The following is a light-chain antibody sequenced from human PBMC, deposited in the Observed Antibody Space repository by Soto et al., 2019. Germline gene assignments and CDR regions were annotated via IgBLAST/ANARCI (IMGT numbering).Light chain of an antibody. CDR1: SSDVGGYSF. CDR2: EVS. V-gene: IGLV2-8*01. Sequence: QSVLTQPPSASGSPGQSVTISCTGTSSDVGGYSFVSWYQQHPGKAPKLMIYEVSKRPSGVPDRFSGSKSGNTASLTVSGLQAEDEADYYCSSYAGSNNGVFGGGTKLTVL. CDR3: SSYAGSNNGV. J-gene: IGLJ3*02.